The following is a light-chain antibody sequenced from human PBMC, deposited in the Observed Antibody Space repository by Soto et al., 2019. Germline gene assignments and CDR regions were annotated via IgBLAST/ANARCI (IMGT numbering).Light chain of an antibody. CDR3: QKYNSAPVW. CDR2: AAS. J-gene: IGKJ1*01. Sequence: DIQMTQSPSSLSASVGDRVTITCRASQDISNYLAWYQQKPGKAPKLLIYAASTLQSGVPSRFSGSGSGTDFTLTISSLQPEDVATYYCQKYNSAPVWFGQGTKVEI. CDR1: QDISNY. V-gene: IGKV1-27*01.